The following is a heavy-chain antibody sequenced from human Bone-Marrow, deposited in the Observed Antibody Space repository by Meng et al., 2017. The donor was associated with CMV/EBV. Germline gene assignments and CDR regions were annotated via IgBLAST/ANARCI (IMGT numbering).Heavy chain of an antibody. CDR1: GYSFTSYW. CDR3: ARSHPYYYDSSGLYEFDY. V-gene: IGHV5-51*01. J-gene: IGHJ4*02. Sequence: EVARTGSGYSFTSYWIGWVRQMPGKGLEWMGIIYPGDSDTRYSPSFQGQVTISADKSISTAYLQWSSLKASDTAMYYCARSHPYYYDSSGLYEFDYWGQGPLVPFYS. D-gene: IGHD3-22*01. CDR2: IYPGDSDT.